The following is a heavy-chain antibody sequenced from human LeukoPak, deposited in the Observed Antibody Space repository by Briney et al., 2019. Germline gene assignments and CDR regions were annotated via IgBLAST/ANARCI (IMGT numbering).Heavy chain of an antibody. CDR2: INPNSGGT. V-gene: IGHV1-2*02. CDR1: GYTFTGYY. Sequence: ASVKVSCKASGYTFTGYYMHWVRQAPGQGLEWMGWINPNSGGTNYVQKFQGRVTMTRDTSISTAYMELSRLRSDDTAVYYCARDPTPQLPEVDYWGQGTLVTVSS. D-gene: IGHD2-2*01. CDR3: ARDPTPQLPEVDY. J-gene: IGHJ4*02.